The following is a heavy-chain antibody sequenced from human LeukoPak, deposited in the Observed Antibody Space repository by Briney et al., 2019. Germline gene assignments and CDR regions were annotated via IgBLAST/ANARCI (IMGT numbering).Heavy chain of an antibody. D-gene: IGHD4-11*01. CDR3: ARLQYFDMDV. Sequence: SETLSLTCAVYGGSFSGYYWSWIRQPPGKGLEWIGEINHSGSTNYNPSLKSRVTISVDTSKNQFSLKLSSVTAADTAVYYCARLQYFDMDVWGKGTTVTVSS. J-gene: IGHJ6*03. CDR1: GGSFSGYY. V-gene: IGHV4-34*01. CDR2: INHSGST.